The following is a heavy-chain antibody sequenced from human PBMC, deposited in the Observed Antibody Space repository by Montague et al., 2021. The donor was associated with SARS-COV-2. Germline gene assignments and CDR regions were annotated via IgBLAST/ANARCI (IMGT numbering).Heavy chain of an antibody. D-gene: IGHD2-21*01. V-gene: IGHV4-39*07. CDR3: ARLRGGTPGEH. Sequence: SETLSLTCTVSGGSISDSNFHWGWIRQPPGRGLEWIGTLYYSGATXYNPSLKSRVTTSMDTSKNQFSLKLTSAIAADTAVYYCARLRGGTPGEHWGQGALVTVSS. CDR1: GGSISDSNFH. J-gene: IGHJ4*02. CDR2: LYYSGAT.